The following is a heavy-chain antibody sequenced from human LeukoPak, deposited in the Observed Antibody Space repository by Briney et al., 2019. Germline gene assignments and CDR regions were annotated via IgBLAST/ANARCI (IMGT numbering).Heavy chain of an antibody. Sequence: ASVKVSCKASGYTFSNYGIYWVRQAPGQGLEWMGWISAYNGNTNSAQKIRDRVAMTTDTSTNTAYMELKSLRSDDTAVYYCARGEDYHGSGSFDYWGQGTLVTVSS. V-gene: IGHV1-18*01. CDR3: ARGEDYHGSGSFDY. J-gene: IGHJ4*02. CDR2: ISAYNGNT. D-gene: IGHD3-10*01. CDR1: GYTFSNYG.